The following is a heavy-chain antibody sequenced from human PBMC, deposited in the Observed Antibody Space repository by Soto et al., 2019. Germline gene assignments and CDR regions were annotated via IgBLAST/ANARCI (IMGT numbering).Heavy chain of an antibody. CDR3: VHRGPVDETGMGFDF. V-gene: IGHV2-5*02. J-gene: IGHJ4*02. Sequence: QITLRESGPALVKPTQTLPLTCTFSGFSLNSRGVGVGWVRQPPGKALEWLAIVYWDDDKRYRPYLRSRLSIRKDTPKNQVVLTLTHTDPVDTATYYCVHRGPVDETGMGFDFWGQGSLVTVSS. CDR2: VYWDDDK. CDR1: GFSLNSRGVG. D-gene: IGHD3-9*01.